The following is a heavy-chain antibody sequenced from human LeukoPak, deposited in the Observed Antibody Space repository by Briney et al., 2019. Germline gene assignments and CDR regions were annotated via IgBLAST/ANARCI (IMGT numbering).Heavy chain of an antibody. J-gene: IGHJ3*02. CDR3: ARVGLVRSAFDI. D-gene: IGHD6-19*01. CDR1: GFTFSSYD. CDR2: IGTAGDT. Sequence: HPGGSLRLSCAASGFTFSSYDMHWVRHATGKGLEWVSAIGTAGDTYYPGSVKGRFTISRENAKNSLYLQMNSLRAGDTAVYYCARVGLVRSAFDIWGQGTMVTVSS. V-gene: IGHV3-13*01.